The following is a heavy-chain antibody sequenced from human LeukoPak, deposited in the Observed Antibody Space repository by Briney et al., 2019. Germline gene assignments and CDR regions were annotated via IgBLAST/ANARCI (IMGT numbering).Heavy chain of an antibody. CDR3: AKADTALVTVPLDY. D-gene: IGHD5-18*01. V-gene: IGHV3-33*06. CDR1: GFTFSSYG. CDR2: IWYDGSNK. J-gene: IGHJ4*02. Sequence: PGGSLRLSCAASGFTFSSYGMHWVRQAPGKGLEWVAVIWYDGSNKYYADSVKGRFTISRDNSKNTLYLQMNSLRAEDTAVYYCAKADTALVTVPLDYWGQGTLVTVSS.